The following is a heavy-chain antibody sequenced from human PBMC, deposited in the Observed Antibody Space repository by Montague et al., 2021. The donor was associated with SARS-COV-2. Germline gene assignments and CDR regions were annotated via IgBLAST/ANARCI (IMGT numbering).Heavy chain of an antibody. D-gene: IGHD4-17*01. J-gene: IGHJ4*02. Sequence: TLSLTCTFSGFSLNTSGMCVGWICQPPGKALEWLALIDWDEDQYYSTSLKTRLTISKDTSKNQVVLTMTNMDPIDTATYYCARSYGDYRDSYFDYWGQGTLVTVSS. CDR3: ARSYGDYRDSYFDY. V-gene: IGHV2-70*01. CDR1: GFSLNTSGMC. CDR2: IDWDEDQ.